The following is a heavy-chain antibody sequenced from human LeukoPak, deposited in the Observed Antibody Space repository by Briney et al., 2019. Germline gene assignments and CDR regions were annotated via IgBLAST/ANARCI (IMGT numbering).Heavy chain of an antibody. Sequence: PGGSLRPSCAASGFTFSNYAMRWVRQAPGKGLEWVSGISGSGDSTYYADSVKGRFTISRDNAKNSLYLQMNSLRAEDTAVYYCAELGITMIGGVWGKGTTVTISS. D-gene: IGHD3-10*02. CDR1: GFTFSNYA. V-gene: IGHV3-23*01. J-gene: IGHJ6*04. CDR2: ISGSGDST. CDR3: AELGITMIGGV.